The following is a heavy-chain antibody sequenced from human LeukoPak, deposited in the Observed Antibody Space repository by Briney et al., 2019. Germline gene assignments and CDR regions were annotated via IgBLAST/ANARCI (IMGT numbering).Heavy chain of an antibody. J-gene: IGHJ4*02. Sequence: MASEILSLTCTVSGGSISSISYYWGWIRQPPGKGLEWIGSIYYSGSTYYNPSLKSRVTISVDTSKNQFSLKLSSVTAADTAVYYCAIDLTSGFDYWGQGTLVTVSS. CDR3: AIDLTSGFDY. CDR2: IYYSGST. CDR1: GGSISSISYY. V-gene: IGHV4-39*01. D-gene: IGHD3-10*01.